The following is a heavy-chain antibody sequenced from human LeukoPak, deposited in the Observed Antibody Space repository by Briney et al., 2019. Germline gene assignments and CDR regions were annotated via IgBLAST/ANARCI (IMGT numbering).Heavy chain of an antibody. CDR3: ARRRYYDSSGYNPTYYFDY. V-gene: IGHV4-59*01. J-gene: IGHJ4*02. Sequence: SETLSLTCAVSGDSIIGSYWSWIRQAPGKGLEWIGYIYYSVDTDYNPSLKSRVTISVDMSKKQISLRLTSVTAADTAVYYCARRRYYDSSGYNPTYYFDYRGQGILVTVSS. D-gene: IGHD3-22*01. CDR1: GDSIIGSY. CDR2: IYYSVDT.